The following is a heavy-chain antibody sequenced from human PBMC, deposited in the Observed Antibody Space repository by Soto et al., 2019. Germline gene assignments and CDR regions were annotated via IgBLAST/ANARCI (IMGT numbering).Heavy chain of an antibody. CDR2: IIPLFGTA. CDR1: GGTFSSYA. V-gene: IGHV1-69*01. D-gene: IGHD2-15*01. J-gene: IGHJ6*02. Sequence: QVQLVQSGAEVKKPGSSVKVSCKAPGGTFSSYAISWVRQAPGQGLEWLGGIIPLFGTAKYAQKFQGRVTITADESTSTGYRELSSLRSEDTAVYYCARSQGGSSSLDIYDYDYYGMDGWGQGTTVTVSS. CDR3: ARSQGGSSSLDIYDYDYYGMDG.